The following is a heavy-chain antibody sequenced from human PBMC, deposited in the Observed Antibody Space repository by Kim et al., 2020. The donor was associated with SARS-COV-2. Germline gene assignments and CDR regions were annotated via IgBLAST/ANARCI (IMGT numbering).Heavy chain of an antibody. J-gene: IGHJ4*02. CDR3: AKGLILRSGHSHYLGY. CDR2: ISGSGGST. CDR1: GFTFSSYA. Sequence: GGSLRLSCAASGFTFSSYAMSWVRQAPGKGLEWVSVISGSGGSTYYADSVKGRFTISRDNSRSTLYVQMDSLRADDTAVYFCAKGLILRSGHSHYLGYWGRG. D-gene: IGHD3-16*01. V-gene: IGHV3-23*01.